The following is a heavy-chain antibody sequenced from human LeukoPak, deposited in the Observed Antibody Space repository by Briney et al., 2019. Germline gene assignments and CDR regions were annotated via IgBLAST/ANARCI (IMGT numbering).Heavy chain of an antibody. CDR2: ISYDGSNK. Sequence: SLRLSCAASGFTFSSYAMHWVRQAPGKGLEWVAVISYDGSNKYYADSVKGRFTISRDNSKNTLYLQMNSLRAEDTAVYYCARDPTQSSPFDYWGQGTLVTVSS. CDR3: ARDPTQSSPFDY. CDR1: GFTFSSYA. V-gene: IGHV3-30-3*01. D-gene: IGHD2-2*01. J-gene: IGHJ4*02.